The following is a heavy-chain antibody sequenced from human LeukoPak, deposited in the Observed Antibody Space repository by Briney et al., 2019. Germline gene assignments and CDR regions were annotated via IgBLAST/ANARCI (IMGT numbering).Heavy chain of an antibody. CDR2: IYYSGST. D-gene: IGHD3-22*01. CDR3: ARHQGITMIVVVIATYFDY. J-gene: IGHJ4*02. V-gene: IGHV4-39*01. Sequence: SETLSLTCTVSGGSISSSSYYWGWIRQPSGKGLEWIGSIYYSGSTYYNPSLKSRVTISVDTSKNQFSLKLSSVTAADTAVYYCARHQGITMIVVVIATYFDYWGQGTLVTVSS. CDR1: GGSISSSSYY.